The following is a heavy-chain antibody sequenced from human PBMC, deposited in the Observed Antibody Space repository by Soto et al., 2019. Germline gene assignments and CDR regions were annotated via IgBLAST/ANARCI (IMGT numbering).Heavy chain of an antibody. D-gene: IGHD1-1*01. J-gene: IGHJ4*02. CDR3: ARDPDTPLERVFDH. CDR1: GFTLSRYS. Sequence: GGSLRLSCSASGFTLSRYSMNWVRQAPGKGLEWISYISSTSFTIYYADSVKGRFTISRDNAKNSVYLQMNSLRDEDTAVYFCARDPDTPLERVFDHWGQGTLVTVSS. V-gene: IGHV3-48*02. CDR2: ISSTSFTI.